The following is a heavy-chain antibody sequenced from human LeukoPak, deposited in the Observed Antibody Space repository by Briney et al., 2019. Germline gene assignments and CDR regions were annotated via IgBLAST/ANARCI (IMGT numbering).Heavy chain of an antibody. CDR1: GDSVSSNSAA. V-gene: IGHV6-1*01. CDR2: TYYRSKWYN. Sequence: SQTLSLTCAISGDSVSSNSAAWNWIRQSPSRGLEWLGRTYYRSKWYNDYAVSVKSRITINPDTSKNQFSLQLSSVTPEDTAVYYCARAVGIRDFWSGYYSWVIDYWGQGTLVTVSS. D-gene: IGHD3-3*01. CDR3: ARAVGIRDFWSGYYSWVIDY. J-gene: IGHJ4*02.